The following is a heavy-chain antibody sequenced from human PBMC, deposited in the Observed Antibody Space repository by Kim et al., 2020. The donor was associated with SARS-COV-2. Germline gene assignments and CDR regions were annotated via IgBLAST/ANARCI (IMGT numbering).Heavy chain of an antibody. J-gene: IGHJ4*02. V-gene: IGHV3-33*05. Sequence: GGSLRLSCAASGFTFSNYGMHWVRQAPGKGLEWVAVISYDGSIKYYADFVKGRFTISRDNSKNTLYLQMNSLRAEDTAVYYCARDRPYYDSSGYYFPYDYWGQGTLVTVSS. CDR2: ISYDGSIK. D-gene: IGHD3-22*01. CDR3: ARDRPYYDSSGYYFPYDY. CDR1: GFTFSNYG.